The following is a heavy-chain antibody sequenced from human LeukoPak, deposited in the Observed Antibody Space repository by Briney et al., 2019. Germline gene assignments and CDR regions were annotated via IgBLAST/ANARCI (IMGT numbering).Heavy chain of an antibody. CDR3: ARGPIAAAGDY. CDR2: INANNGNT. CDR1: GYTFTSYG. Sequence: ASVKVSCKASGYTFTSYGITWVRQAPGHGLEWMGWINANNGNTNYAQNLPGRVTMTRDTSTSTAYMEVRSLRSDDTAVYYCARGPIAAAGDYWGQGTLVTVSS. D-gene: IGHD6-13*01. V-gene: IGHV1-18*01. J-gene: IGHJ4*02.